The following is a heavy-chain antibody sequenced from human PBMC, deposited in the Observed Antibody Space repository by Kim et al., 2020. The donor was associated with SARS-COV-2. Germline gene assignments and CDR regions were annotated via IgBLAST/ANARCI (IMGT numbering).Heavy chain of an antibody. J-gene: IGHJ4*02. CDR3: AKAADDTTAIDV. D-gene: IGHD3-22*01. Sequence: YAESGQVRITISKYNSKNSLYLHMNSLGAEDTAVYYCAKAADDTTAIDVWGQGTLVTVSS. V-gene: IGHV3-30*02.